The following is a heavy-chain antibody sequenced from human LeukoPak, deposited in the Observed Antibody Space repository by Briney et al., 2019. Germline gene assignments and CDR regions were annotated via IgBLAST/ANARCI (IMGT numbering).Heavy chain of an antibody. CDR3: AREVEDSSWSYYYYMDV. Sequence: SETLSLTCTVSGGSISSSSYYWGWIRQPAGKGLEWIGRIYTSGSTNYNPSLKSRVTISVDTSKNQFSLKLSSVTAADTAVYYCAREVEDSSWSYYYYMDVWGKGTTVTVSS. D-gene: IGHD6-13*01. J-gene: IGHJ6*03. CDR2: IYTSGST. CDR1: GGSISSSSYY. V-gene: IGHV4-61*02.